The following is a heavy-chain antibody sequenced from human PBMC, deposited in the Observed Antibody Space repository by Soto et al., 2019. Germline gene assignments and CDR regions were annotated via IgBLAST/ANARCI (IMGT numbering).Heavy chain of an antibody. V-gene: IGHV1-69*06. J-gene: IGHJ2*01. Sequence: QVQLVQSGAEVKKPGSSVKVSCKASGGTFNSYALTWVRQAPGHGLEWMGGIIPIFRSTNYAQKFQGRVTITANRATSTAYMGLSTVRSDDTAVYYSARVLDPPYGSGWLSLYGDCDLWGRGTLVTVSS. D-gene: IGHD6-19*01. CDR2: IIPIFRST. CDR3: ARVLDPPYGSGWLSLYGDCDL. CDR1: GGTFNSYA.